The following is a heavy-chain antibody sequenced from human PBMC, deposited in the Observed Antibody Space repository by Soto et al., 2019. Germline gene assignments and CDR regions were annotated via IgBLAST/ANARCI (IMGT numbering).Heavy chain of an antibody. CDR1: GKTFSGYY. J-gene: IGHJ4*02. V-gene: IGHV1-2*02. Sequence: QIQLGQSGAEVEKPGASVRVSCRASGKTFSGYYIHWVRQAPGEGLEWMGWINPNSGGTKFAQKFQGRITMTRDMSIGTVYMTLTGLTFDDTAVYYCATRGSSWWGSLDYWGQGTRVSVSS. CDR3: ATRGSSWWGSLDY. D-gene: IGHD6-13*01. CDR2: INPNSGGT.